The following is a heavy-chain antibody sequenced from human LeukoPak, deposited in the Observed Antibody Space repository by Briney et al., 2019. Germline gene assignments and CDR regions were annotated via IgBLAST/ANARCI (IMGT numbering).Heavy chain of an antibody. CDR1: ADSVSSNSAA. J-gene: IGHJ4*02. CDR2: TYYRSKWYN. D-gene: IGHD3-10*01. Sequence: SQTLSLTCDISADSVSSNSAAWNWIRQSPSRGLEWLGRTYYRSKWYNDYAISVKSRMTINADTSKNQFSLQLNSVTPEDTAVYYCAKGRWALFDCWGQGTLVIVSS. V-gene: IGHV6-1*01. CDR3: AKGRWALFDC.